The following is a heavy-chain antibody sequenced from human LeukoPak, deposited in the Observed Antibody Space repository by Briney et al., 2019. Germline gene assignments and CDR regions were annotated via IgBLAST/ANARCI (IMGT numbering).Heavy chain of an antibody. J-gene: IGHJ4*02. V-gene: IGHV3-11*06. CDR2: TSSTAGYT. D-gene: IGHD6-19*01. CDR3: ARERKTGSASHFDY. CDR1: GFTFSDYC. Sequence: GGSLSLFCAPFGFTFSDYCMSWIRQAPGKGLEWISHTSSTAGYTNYADSVKGRFTISRDNTKNSLYLQLNSLRAEDTAVYYCARERKTGSASHFDYWGQGTPVTVSS.